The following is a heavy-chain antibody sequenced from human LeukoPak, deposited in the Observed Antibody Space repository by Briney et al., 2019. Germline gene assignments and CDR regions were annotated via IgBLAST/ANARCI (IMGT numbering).Heavy chain of an antibody. D-gene: IGHD3-22*01. CDR2: ISAYNGNT. J-gene: IGHJ5*02. CDR1: GYTFTSYG. Sequence: ASVKVSCKASGYTFTSYGISWVRQAPGQGLEWMGWISAYNGNTNYAQKLQGRVTMTTDTSTSTAYMELRSLRSDDTAVYYCARGGLVVTTPYNWFDPWGQGTLVTVSS. CDR3: ARGGLVVTTPYNWFDP. V-gene: IGHV1-18*01.